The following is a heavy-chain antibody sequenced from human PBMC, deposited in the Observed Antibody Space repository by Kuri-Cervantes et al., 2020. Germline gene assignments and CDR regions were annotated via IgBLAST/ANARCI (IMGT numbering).Heavy chain of an antibody. J-gene: IGHJ5*02. V-gene: IGHV3-11*01. CDR3: AEGQIYGSGMNWFDP. CDR1: GFTFSDYY. CDR2: ISSSGSTI. D-gene: IGHD3-10*01. Sequence: GGSLRLSCAASGFTFSDYYMSWIRQAPGKGLERVSYISSSGSTIYYADSVKGRFTISRDNAKNSLYLQMNSLRAEDTAVYYCAEGQIYGSGMNWFDPWGQGTLVTVSS.